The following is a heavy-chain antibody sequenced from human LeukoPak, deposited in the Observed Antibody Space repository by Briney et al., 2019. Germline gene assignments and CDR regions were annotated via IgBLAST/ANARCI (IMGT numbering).Heavy chain of an antibody. V-gene: IGHV2-5*02. J-gene: IGHJ5*02. D-gene: IGHD2-2*01. Sequence: SLSLTCTVSGYSIGSGYYWGWIRQPPGKALEWLALIYWDGDKRYSPSLKSRLTITTSKNQVILTMTNMDPVDTATYYCAHRRRYQLLNTQRDYFDPWGQGTLVTVSS. CDR3: AHRRRYQLLNTQRDYFDP. CDR2: IYWDGDK. CDR1: GYSIGSGYYW.